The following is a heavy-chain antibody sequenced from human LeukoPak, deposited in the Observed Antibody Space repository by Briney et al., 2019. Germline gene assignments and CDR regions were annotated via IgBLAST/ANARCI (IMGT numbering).Heavy chain of an antibody. CDR2: ISSNGGST. Sequence: GGSLRLSCAAPGFTFSSYAMHWVRQAPGKGLEYVSAISSNGGSTYYANSVKGRFTISRDNSKNTLYLQMGSLRAEDMAVYYCARGGWPPYYYGMDVWGQGTTVTVSS. V-gene: IGHV3-64*01. CDR1: GFTFSSYA. D-gene: IGHD6-19*01. CDR3: ARGGWPPYYYGMDV. J-gene: IGHJ6*02.